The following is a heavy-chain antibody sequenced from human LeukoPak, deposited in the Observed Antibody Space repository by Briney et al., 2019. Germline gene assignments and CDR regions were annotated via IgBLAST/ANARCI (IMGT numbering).Heavy chain of an antibody. D-gene: IGHD1-26*01. CDR3: ARVLGGSYSSYFDY. J-gene: IGHJ4*02. V-gene: IGHV3-30*02. Sequence: PGGSLRLSCAASGFTFSSYGMHWVRQAPGKGLEWVAFIRYDGSNKYYADSVKGRFTISRDNSKNTLYLQMNSLRAEDTAVYYCARVLGGSYSSYFDYWGQGTLVTVSS. CDR2: IRYDGSNK. CDR1: GFTFSSYG.